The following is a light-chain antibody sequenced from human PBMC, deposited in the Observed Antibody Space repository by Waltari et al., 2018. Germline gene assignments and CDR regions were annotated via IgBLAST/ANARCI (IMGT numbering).Light chain of an antibody. CDR1: QSISSY. J-gene: IGKJ2*01. Sequence: QSPSSLSASVGDRVTITCRASQSISSYLNWYQQKPGKAPKLLIYTASSLQSGVPSRFSGSGSGTDFTLTISSLQPEDFATYYCQQSYSTPPDTFGQGTKLEIK. CDR2: TAS. V-gene: IGKV1-39*01. CDR3: QQSYSTPPDT.